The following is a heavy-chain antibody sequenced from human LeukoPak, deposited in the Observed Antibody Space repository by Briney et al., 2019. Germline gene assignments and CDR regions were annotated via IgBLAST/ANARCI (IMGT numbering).Heavy chain of an antibody. D-gene: IGHD6-13*01. CDR1: GGSISSGGYS. Sequence: PSQTLSLTCAVSGGSISSGGYSWSWIRQPPGKGLEWIGYIYYSGSTNYNPSLKSRVTISVDTSKNQFSLKLSSVTAADTAVYYCARNIAAATFGYWGQGTLVTVSS. CDR3: ARNIAAATFGY. J-gene: IGHJ4*02. V-gene: IGHV4-61*08. CDR2: IYYSGST.